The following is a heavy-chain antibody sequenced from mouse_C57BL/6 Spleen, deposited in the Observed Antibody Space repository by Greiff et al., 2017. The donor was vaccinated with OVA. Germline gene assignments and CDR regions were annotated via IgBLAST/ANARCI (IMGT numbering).Heavy chain of an antibody. CDR2: IYPGDGDT. V-gene: IGHV1-80*01. Sequence: VQVVESGAELVKPGASVKISCKASGYAFSSYWMNWVKQRPGKGLEWIGQIYPGDGDTNYNGKFKGKATLTADKSSSTAYMQLSSLTSEDSAVYFCARDYYGSSYGYFDVWGTGTTVTVSS. D-gene: IGHD1-1*01. CDR3: ARDYYGSSYGYFDV. J-gene: IGHJ1*03. CDR1: GYAFSSYW.